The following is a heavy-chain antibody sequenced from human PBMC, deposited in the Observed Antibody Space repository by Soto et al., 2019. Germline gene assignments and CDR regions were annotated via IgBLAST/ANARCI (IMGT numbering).Heavy chain of an antibody. CDR2: IYYSGST. CDR1: GGSISSGDYY. D-gene: IGHD5-12*01. CDR3: ARARLRYGMDV. J-gene: IGHJ6*02. Sequence: SETLSLTCTVSGGSISSGDYYWSWIRQPPGKGLEWIGYIYYSGSTYYNPSLKSRVTIPVDTSKNQFSLKLSSVTAADTAVYYCARARLRYGMDVWGQGTTVTVSS. V-gene: IGHV4-30-4*01.